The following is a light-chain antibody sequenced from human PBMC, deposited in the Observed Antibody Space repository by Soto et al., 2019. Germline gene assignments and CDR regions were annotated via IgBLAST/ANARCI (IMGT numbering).Light chain of an antibody. J-gene: IGKJ5*01. Sequence: DIQMTQSPSSLSASVGDRVTITCQASQDITNYLNWYQQKTGKAPKLLIYEASNLETGVQSRFSGNGSGSKFTLTIITMPPEHSAPNHRRQNASLQTTFRRGT. V-gene: IGKV1-33*01. CDR1: QDITNY. CDR3: RQNASLQTT. CDR2: EAS.